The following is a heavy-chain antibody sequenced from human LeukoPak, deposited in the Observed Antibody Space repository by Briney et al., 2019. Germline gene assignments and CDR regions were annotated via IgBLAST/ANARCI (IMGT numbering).Heavy chain of an antibody. CDR1: GGSISSYY. J-gene: IGHJ4*02. CDR3: ARETTVVFPPRGEFDY. Sequence: ASETLSLTCTVSGGSISSYYWSWIRQPPGKGLEWIGYIYRSGSTYYNPSLKRRVTISVDKSKNQFSLGLRSVTAADTAVYYCARETTVVFPPRGEFDYWGQGTLVTVSS. V-gene: IGHV4-59*12. CDR2: IYRSGST. D-gene: IGHD2-21*01.